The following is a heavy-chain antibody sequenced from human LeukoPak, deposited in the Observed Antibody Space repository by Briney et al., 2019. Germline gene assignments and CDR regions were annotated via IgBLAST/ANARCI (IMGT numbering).Heavy chain of an antibody. CDR2: ITSSGTYI. CDR3: ARDPYSGSYGDYYYYYMDV. D-gene: IGHD1-26*01. Sequence: SGGSLRLSCAASGFDFNNYNMNWVRQAPGKGLEWVSSITSSGTYIYYADSVKGRFTISRDNAKNSLYLQMNSLRPENTAVYYCARDPYSGSYGDYYYYYMDVWGKGTTVTISS. V-gene: IGHV3-21*01. J-gene: IGHJ6*03. CDR1: GFDFNNYN.